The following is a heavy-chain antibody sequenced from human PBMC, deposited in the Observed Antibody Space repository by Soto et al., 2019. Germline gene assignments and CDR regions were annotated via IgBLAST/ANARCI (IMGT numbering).Heavy chain of an antibody. D-gene: IGHD2-8*01. CDR1: GYVFISYG. CDR2: ISAYTGKA. CDR3: ARASKPFVQKSGFDI. J-gene: IGHJ3*02. Sequence: QVQLVQSGPEVKKPGASVKVSCKTSGYVFISYGISWVRQAPGHGLEWVGWISAYTGKADYAQKFQGRVTMTTETSTSTAFLELWSLRSDDTAVYYCARASKPFVQKSGFDIWGQGTMVTVSS. V-gene: IGHV1-18*04.